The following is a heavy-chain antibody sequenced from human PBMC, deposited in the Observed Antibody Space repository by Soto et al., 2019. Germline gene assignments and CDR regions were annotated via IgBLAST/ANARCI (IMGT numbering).Heavy chain of an antibody. Sequence: EVQLLESGGGLVQPGGSLRLSCVASGFTFSSYAMNWVRQAPGKGLEWVSVISGSGDSTYYADSVKGRFTISRDNSKNTLYLQMNSLRAEDTAVYYCARRERGWYFGLWGRGTLVTVSS. CDR3: ARRERGWYFGL. J-gene: IGHJ2*01. V-gene: IGHV3-23*01. CDR2: ISGSGDST. CDR1: GFTFSSYA.